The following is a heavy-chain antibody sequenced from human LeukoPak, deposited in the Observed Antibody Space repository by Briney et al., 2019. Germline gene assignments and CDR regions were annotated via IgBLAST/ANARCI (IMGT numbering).Heavy chain of an antibody. CDR2: ISGSGGSI. D-gene: IGHD6-19*01. V-gene: IGHV3-23*01. CDR1: GFTFSRYV. Sequence: GGSLRLSCAASGFTFSRYVMNWVRQAPGKGLEWVSVISGSGGSIYYADSVKGRFTISRDNFKNTLYLQMNSLRVEDTAVYYCAKLGSELWGQGTLVTVSS. CDR3: AKLGSEL. J-gene: IGHJ4*02.